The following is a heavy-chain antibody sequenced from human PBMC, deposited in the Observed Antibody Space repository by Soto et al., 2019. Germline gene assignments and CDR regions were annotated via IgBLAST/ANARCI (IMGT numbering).Heavy chain of an antibody. D-gene: IGHD1-26*01. CDR1: GGSFSGYY. Sequence: SETLSLTCAVYGGSFSGYYWGWIRQPPGKGLEWIGEINHSGSTNYNPSLKSRVTISVDTSKNQFSLKLSSVTAADTAVYYCARGREWEPRKLFDYWGQGTLVTVSS. CDR2: INHSGST. CDR3: ARGREWEPRKLFDY. J-gene: IGHJ4*02. V-gene: IGHV4-34*01.